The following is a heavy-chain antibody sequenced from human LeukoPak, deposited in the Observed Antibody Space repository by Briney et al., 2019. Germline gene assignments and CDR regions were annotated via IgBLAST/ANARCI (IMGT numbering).Heavy chain of an antibody. J-gene: IGHJ4*02. Sequence: PGGSLRLSCAASGFTFSNAYMSWVRQAPGKGLESVGRIKSKAHGGTTEYAAPVKGRFTISRDDSKNTLFLQMNSLQTEDAALYYCATYSSSYYYFVYWGQGTLVTVSS. D-gene: IGHD6-13*01. CDR3: ATYSSSYYYFVY. CDR2: IKSKAHGGTT. V-gene: IGHV3-15*01. CDR1: GFTFSNAY.